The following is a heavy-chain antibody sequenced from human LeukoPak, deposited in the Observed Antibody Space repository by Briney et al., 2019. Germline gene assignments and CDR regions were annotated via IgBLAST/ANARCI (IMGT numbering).Heavy chain of an antibody. CDR1: GFTFSSYE. CDR3: ATRLGIYNWFDP. Sequence: PGGSLRLSCAASGFTFSSYEMNWVRQAPGKGLEWVSYISSSGSTIYYADSVKGRFTISRDNAKNSLYLQMNSLRAEDTAVYYCATRLGIYNWFDPWGQGTLVTVSS. D-gene: IGHD1-14*01. V-gene: IGHV3-48*03. J-gene: IGHJ5*02. CDR2: ISSSGSTI.